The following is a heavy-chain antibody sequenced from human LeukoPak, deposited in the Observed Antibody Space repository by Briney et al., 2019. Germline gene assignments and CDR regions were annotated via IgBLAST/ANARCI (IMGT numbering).Heavy chain of an antibody. Sequence: SVKVSCKASGGTFSSYAISWVRQAPGQGLEWMGRIIPILGIANYAQKFQGRVTISADKSTSTAYMELSSLRSEDTAVYYCARDAVDTAMVVFDYWGQGTLVTVSS. CDR2: IIPILGIA. CDR1: GGTFSSYA. J-gene: IGHJ4*02. V-gene: IGHV1-69*04. D-gene: IGHD5-18*01. CDR3: ARDAVDTAMVVFDY.